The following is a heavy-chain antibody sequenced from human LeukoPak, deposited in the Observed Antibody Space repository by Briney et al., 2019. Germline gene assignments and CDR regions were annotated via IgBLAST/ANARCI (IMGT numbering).Heavy chain of an antibody. CDR3: ARYTVTTGGDAFDI. D-gene: IGHD4-17*01. Sequence: PSETLSLTCTVSGGSISSYYWSWIRRPPGKGLEWIGYIYYTGTTNYNPSLKSRVTISVDTSKNQFSLMLSSVTAADTAVYYCARYTVTTGGDAFDIWGQGTMVTVSS. J-gene: IGHJ3*02. CDR2: IYYTGTT. V-gene: IGHV4-59*08. CDR1: GGSISSYY.